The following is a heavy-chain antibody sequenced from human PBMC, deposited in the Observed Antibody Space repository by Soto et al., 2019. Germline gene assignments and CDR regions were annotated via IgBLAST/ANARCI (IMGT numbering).Heavy chain of an antibody. V-gene: IGHV3-23*01. Sequence: PGGSLRLSCAASGFTFSSYAMSWVRQAPGKGLEWVSAISGSGGSTYYADSVKGRFTISRDNSKNTLYLQMNNLRAEDTAVYYCAKGPLDYDFWSGYLVDYWGQGTLVTVSS. J-gene: IGHJ4*02. CDR3: AKGPLDYDFWSGYLVDY. CDR1: GFTFSSYA. D-gene: IGHD3-3*01. CDR2: ISGSGGST.